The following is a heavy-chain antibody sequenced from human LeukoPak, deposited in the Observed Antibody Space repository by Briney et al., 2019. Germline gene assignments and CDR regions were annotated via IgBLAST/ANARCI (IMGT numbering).Heavy chain of an antibody. CDR1: GFTFSSYS. J-gene: IGHJ4*02. V-gene: IGHV3-21*01. CDR2: ISSSSSYI. Sequence: GGSLRLSCAASGFTFSSYSMNWVRQAPGKGLEWVSSISSSSSYIYYADSVKGRFTISRDNAKNSLYLQMNSLRAEDTAVYYCARVSVGNDYGSGSYDSWGQGTLVTVSS. CDR3: ARVSVGNDYGSGSYDS. D-gene: IGHD3-10*01.